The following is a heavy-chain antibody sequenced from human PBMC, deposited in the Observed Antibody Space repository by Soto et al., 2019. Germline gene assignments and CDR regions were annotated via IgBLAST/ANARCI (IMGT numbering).Heavy chain of an antibody. J-gene: IGHJ6*02. CDR2: TYYSGST. V-gene: IGHV4-59*12. D-gene: IGHD3-10*01. CDR3: ARETMVTSGLYYYYGMDV. Sequence: PSETLSLTCTVSGGSISSYYWSWIRQPPGKGLEWIGYTYYSGSTNYNPSLKSRVTISVDTSKNQFSLKLSSVTAADTAVYYCARETMVTSGLYYYYGMDVWGQGTTVTVSS. CDR1: GGSISSYY.